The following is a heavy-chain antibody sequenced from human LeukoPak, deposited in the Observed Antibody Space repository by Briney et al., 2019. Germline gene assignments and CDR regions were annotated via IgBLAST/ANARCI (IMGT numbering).Heavy chain of an antibody. Sequence: SETLSLTCAVYGGSFSGYYWSWIRQPPGKGLEWIGEINHSGSTNYNPSLKSRVTISVDTSKNQFSLKLSSVTAADTAVYYCARAPCGGDCYRLYYFDYWGQGTLVTVSS. D-gene: IGHD2-21*02. CDR1: GGSFSGYY. V-gene: IGHV4-34*01. CDR2: INHSGST. CDR3: ARAPCGGDCYRLYYFDY. J-gene: IGHJ4*02.